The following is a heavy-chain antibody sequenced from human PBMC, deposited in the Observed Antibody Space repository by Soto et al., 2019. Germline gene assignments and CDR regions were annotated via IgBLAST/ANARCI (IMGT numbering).Heavy chain of an antibody. Sequence: ASVKVSCKASRYSFTDYFRHWGRQAPEQGLEWMGWINPNSGDTNYAQKFQGRVTMTRDMSISTAYMEVRGLRFDDTAVYYCARGRTYYYDSSGLDYWGQGTLVTVYS. CDR3: ARGRTYYYDSSGLDY. D-gene: IGHD3-22*01. CDR2: INPNSGDT. V-gene: IGHV1-2*02. J-gene: IGHJ4*02. CDR1: RYSFTDYF.